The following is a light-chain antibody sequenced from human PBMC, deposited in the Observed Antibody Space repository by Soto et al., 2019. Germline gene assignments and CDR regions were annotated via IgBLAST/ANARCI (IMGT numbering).Light chain of an antibody. CDR3: QKYNSAPRT. J-gene: IGKJ1*01. Sequence: IQLTPSPSSLSASVVDRVTITCRASQGISSYLAWYQQKPGKAPKLLIYAASTLQSGVPSRFSGSGSGTDFTLTISSLQPEDVATYYCQKYNSAPRTFGQGTKVDIK. CDR2: AAS. CDR1: QGISSY. V-gene: IGKV1-27*01.